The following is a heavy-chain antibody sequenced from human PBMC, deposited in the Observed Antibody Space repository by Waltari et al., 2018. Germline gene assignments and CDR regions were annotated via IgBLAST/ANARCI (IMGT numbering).Heavy chain of an antibody. V-gene: IGHV3-21*01. CDR3: ARDSEGGYYGMDV. D-gene: IGHD3-16*01. J-gene: IGHJ6*02. Sequence: EVQLVESGGGLVKPGGSLRLSCAASGFTFSSYSMTWVRQAPGKGLEWVSSISSSSSYIYYADSVKGRFTISRDNAKNSLYLQMNSLRAEDTAVYYCARDSEGGYYGMDVWGQGTTVTVSS. CDR2: ISSSSSYI. CDR1: GFTFSSYS.